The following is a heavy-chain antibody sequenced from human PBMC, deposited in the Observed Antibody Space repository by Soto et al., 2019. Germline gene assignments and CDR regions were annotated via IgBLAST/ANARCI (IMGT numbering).Heavy chain of an antibody. CDR3: ASDYLSSKLSLSYLDF. Sequence: QVQLVQSGAEVTRPGASVKVSCKASGYSFISHYIHWVRQAPGQGLEWMGFINPSGGSATLAQKFQGRVTMTRDTSTSTVYMELTILRSEDAAVYYCASDYLSSKLSLSYLDFWGQGTLVTVSS. V-gene: IGHV1-46*01. CDR2: INPSGGSA. CDR1: GYSFISHY. D-gene: IGHD2-2*01. J-gene: IGHJ4*02.